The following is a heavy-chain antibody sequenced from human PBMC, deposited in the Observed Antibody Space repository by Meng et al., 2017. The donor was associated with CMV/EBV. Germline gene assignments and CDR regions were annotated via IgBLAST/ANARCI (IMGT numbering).Heavy chain of an antibody. CDR2: IYWDDDK. CDR3: AHRGRIAAAGTDWFDP. CDR1: GFSLRTSVVG. J-gene: IGHJ5*02. V-gene: IGHV2-5*02. D-gene: IGHD6-13*01. Sequence: FKKSAPTLVKPTQTCTLTCTVSGFSLRTSVVGVGWIRQPPGKSLEWLALIYWDDDKRYSPSLKSRLTITKDTSKNQVVLTMTNMDPVDTATYYCAHRGRIAAAGTDWFDPWGQGTLVTVSS.